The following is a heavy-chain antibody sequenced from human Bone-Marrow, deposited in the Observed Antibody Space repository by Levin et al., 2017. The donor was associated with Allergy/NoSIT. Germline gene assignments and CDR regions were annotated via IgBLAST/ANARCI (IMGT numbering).Heavy chain of an antibody. CDR1: GFTFSTSW. V-gene: IGHV3-7*01. Sequence: GESLKISCAASGFTFSTSWMSWVRQAPGKGPEWVANIVQDGSAQYYLDFVKGRFTISRDNAKNSLYLQMNSLRVEDTAVYYCARVAGGGFYPSRFDPWGQGTLVTVSS. CDR3: ARVAGGGFYPSRFDP. J-gene: IGHJ5*02. CDR2: IVQDGSAQ. D-gene: IGHD3-16*01.